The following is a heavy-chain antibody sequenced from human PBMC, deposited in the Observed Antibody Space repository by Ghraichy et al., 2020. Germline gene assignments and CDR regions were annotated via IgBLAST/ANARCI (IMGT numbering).Heavy chain of an antibody. D-gene: IGHD3-10*01. CDR1: GGSISSYY. Sequence: SETLSLTCTVSGGSISSYYWSWIRQPPGKGLEWIGYIYYSGSTNYNPSLKSRVTISVDTSKNQFSLKLSSVTAADTAVYYCAREVITMVRGVTDYYYYYGMDVWGQGTTVTVSS. V-gene: IGHV4-59*01. J-gene: IGHJ6*02. CDR3: AREVITMVRGVTDYYYYYGMDV. CDR2: IYYSGST.